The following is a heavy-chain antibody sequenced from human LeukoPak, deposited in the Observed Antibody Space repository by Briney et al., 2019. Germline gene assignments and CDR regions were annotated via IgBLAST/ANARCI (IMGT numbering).Heavy chain of an antibody. CDR1: GDTFSSYA. CDR3: ARDRVERWLQGDAFDI. Sequence: SVKVSCKASGDTFSSYAISWVRQAPGQGLEWMGGIIPMFGTANYAQKFQGRVTITADESTSTAYMELSSLRSEDTAVYYCARDRVERWLQGDAFDIWGQGTMVTVSS. J-gene: IGHJ3*02. V-gene: IGHV1-69*01. D-gene: IGHD5-24*01. CDR2: IIPMFGTA.